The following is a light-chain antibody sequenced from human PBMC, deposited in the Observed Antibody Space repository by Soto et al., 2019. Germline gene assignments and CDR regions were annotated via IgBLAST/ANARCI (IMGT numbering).Light chain of an antibody. CDR1: QTISSW. CDR3: QQYNSPYT. Sequence: DIQMTQSPSTLSASVGDRVTITCRASQTISSWWAWYQQKPGKAPKLLIYKASSLESGVPSRFSGSGSGTEFTLTISSLQPDDFATYYCQQYNSPYTFGQGTKLEIE. J-gene: IGKJ2*01. CDR2: KAS. V-gene: IGKV1-5*03.